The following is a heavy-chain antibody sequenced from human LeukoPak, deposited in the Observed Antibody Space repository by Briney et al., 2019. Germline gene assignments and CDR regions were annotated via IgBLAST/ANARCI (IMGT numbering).Heavy chain of an antibody. CDR1: GGTFSSYA. CDR2: IIPIFGTA. V-gene: IGHV1-69*06. D-gene: IGHD3-9*01. Sequence: ASVKVSCKASGGTFSSYAISWVRQAPGQGLEWMGGIIPIFGTANYAQKFQGRVTITADKSTSTAYMELSSLRSEDTAVYYCAKVHYDMLTGPPFYYYGMDVWGKGTTVTVSS. J-gene: IGHJ6*04. CDR3: AKVHYDMLTGPPFYYYGMDV.